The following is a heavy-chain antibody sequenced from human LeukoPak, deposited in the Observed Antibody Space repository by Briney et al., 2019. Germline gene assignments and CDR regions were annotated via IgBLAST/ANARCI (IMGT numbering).Heavy chain of an antibody. CDR1: GGSISSYY. V-gene: IGHV4-59*01. Sequence: PSETLSLTCTVSGGSISSYYWSWIRQPPGKGLEWIGYIYYSGSTNYNPSLKSRVTISVDTSKNQFSLKLSSVTAADTAVYYCARVSWYYDSSGYQYYFDYWGQGTLVTVSS. D-gene: IGHD3-22*01. CDR2: IYYSGST. CDR3: ARVSWYYDSSGYQYYFDY. J-gene: IGHJ4*02.